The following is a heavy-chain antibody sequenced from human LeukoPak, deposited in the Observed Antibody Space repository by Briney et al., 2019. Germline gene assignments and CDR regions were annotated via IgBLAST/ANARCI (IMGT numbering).Heavy chain of an antibody. CDR2: IWYDGSNK. CDR1: GFTFSSYG. D-gene: IGHD3-22*01. Sequence: GGSLRLSCAASGFTFSSYGMHWVRQAPGKGLEWVAVIWYDGSNKYYADSVKGRFTISRDNSKNTLYLQMNSLRAEDTAVYYCARGPTYGLYYYYYGMDVWGQGTTVTVSS. CDR3: ARGPTYGLYYYYYGMDV. V-gene: IGHV3-33*01. J-gene: IGHJ6*02.